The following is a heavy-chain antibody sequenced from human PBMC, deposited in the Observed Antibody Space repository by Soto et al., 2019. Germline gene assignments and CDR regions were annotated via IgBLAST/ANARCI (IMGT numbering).Heavy chain of an antibody. CDR3: ARHAVSYSSSSGTYEN. CDR2: IYYSGNT. V-gene: IGHV4-31*03. D-gene: IGHD6-6*01. Sequence: PSETLSLTCTVSGGSISSRGYYWSWIRQHPGKGLEWIGYIYYSGNTYYNPSLKSRVTISVDTSKNQFSLKLSSVTAADTAVYYCARHAVSYSSSSGTYENWGLGTLVTVSS. J-gene: IGHJ4*02. CDR1: GGSISSRGYY.